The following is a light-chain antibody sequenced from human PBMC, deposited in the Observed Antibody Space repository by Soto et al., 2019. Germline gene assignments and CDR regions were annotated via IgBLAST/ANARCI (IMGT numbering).Light chain of an antibody. V-gene: IGKV1-5*01. CDR3: QRYNSYAT. CDR1: QSISSW. CDR2: DAS. Sequence: DSQMTQSHSTLSASVGARVTITFRASQSISSWLAWYQQKPGKAPKLLIYDASSLESGVPSRFSGSGSGIEFTLTISDLQPYELASYYCQRYNSYATFGRGTKVDIK. J-gene: IGKJ1*01.